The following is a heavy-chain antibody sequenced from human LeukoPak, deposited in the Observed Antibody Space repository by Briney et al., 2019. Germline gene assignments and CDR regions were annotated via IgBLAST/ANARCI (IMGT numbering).Heavy chain of an antibody. CDR1: GYTFTMYY. CDR2: INPSDGAT. CDR3: ARVLELPGRGFDP. D-gene: IGHD1-7*01. J-gene: IGHJ5*02. V-gene: IGHV1-46*01. Sequence: GASVKVSCKASGYTFTMYYIHWVRQAPGQGLEWMGMINPSDGATTYAQKFQGRVTITTDESTSTAYMELSSLRSEDTAVYYCARVLELPGRGFDPWGQGTLVTVSS.